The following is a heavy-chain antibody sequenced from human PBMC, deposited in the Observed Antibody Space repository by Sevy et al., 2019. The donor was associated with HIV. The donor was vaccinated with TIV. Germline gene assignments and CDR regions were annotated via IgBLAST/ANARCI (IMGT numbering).Heavy chain of an antibody. V-gene: IGHV3-74*01. J-gene: IGHJ3*02. CDR2: INNDGSNT. Sequence: GGSLRLSCAASGFTFGNYWMHWVRQAPGKGLVWISRINNDGSNTNYADSVKGRFTTSRDNAKNTLYLQMNSLRAEDTAVYYCGREMISMVPGVPDAFDIWGHGTMVTVSS. CDR1: GFTFGNYW. D-gene: IGHD3-10*01. CDR3: GREMISMVPGVPDAFDI.